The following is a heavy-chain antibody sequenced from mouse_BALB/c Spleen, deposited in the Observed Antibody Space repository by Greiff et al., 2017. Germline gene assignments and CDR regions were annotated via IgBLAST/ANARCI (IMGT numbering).Heavy chain of an antibody. CDR3: ASSRGVLQPPFAY. CDR1: GYSITSGYS. CDR2: IHYSGST. J-gene: IGHJ3*01. Sequence: DVKLQESGPDLVKPSQSLSLTCTVTGYSITSGYSWHWIRQFPGNILEWMGYIHYSGSTNYNPSLKSRISITRDTSKNQFFLQLNSVTTEDTATYYCASSRGVLQPPFAYWGQGTLVTVSA. V-gene: IGHV3-1*02. D-gene: IGHD1-1*01.